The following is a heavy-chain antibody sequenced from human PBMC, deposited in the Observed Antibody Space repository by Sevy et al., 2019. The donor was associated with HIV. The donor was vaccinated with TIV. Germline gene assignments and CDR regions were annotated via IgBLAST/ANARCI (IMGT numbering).Heavy chain of an antibody. CDR3: ARDFTIFGVVSGIDY. D-gene: IGHD3-3*01. CDR1: GFNFRTYS. Sequence: GVSLRLSCAASGFNFRTYSMNWVRQAPGKGLEWLSSISDDSRYIYYSDSVKGRFTISRANAKNLLFLQMNNLRVEDTAIYYCARDFTIFGVVSGIDYWGQGNLVTVSS. V-gene: IGHV3-21*04. J-gene: IGHJ4*01. CDR2: ISDDSRYI.